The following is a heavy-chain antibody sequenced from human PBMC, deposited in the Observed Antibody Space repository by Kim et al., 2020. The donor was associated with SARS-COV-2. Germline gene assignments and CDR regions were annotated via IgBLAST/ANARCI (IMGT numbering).Heavy chain of an antibody. D-gene: IGHD3-22*01. Sequence: VKGRFTISRDNAKNSLYLQMNSLRAEDTAVYYCARDYYDSSGYYLYYFDYWGQGTLVTVSS. V-gene: IGHV3-11*06. J-gene: IGHJ4*02. CDR3: ARDYYDSSGYYLYYFDY.